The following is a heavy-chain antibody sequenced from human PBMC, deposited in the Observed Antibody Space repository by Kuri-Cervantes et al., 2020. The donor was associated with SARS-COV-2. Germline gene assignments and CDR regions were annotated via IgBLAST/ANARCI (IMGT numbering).Heavy chain of an antibody. V-gene: IGHV1-2*02. D-gene: IGHD4-23*01. CDR1: GYTFTGYY. Sequence: ASVKVSCKASGYTFTGYYIHWVRQAPGQGLEWMGWINPNTGGPNYAQKFQGRVTMTRDTSTSTAHIELSGLTSDDTAVYYCARELMPYGGNSIDSWGQGTLVTVSS. J-gene: IGHJ4*02. CDR3: ARELMPYGGNSIDS. CDR2: INPNTGGP.